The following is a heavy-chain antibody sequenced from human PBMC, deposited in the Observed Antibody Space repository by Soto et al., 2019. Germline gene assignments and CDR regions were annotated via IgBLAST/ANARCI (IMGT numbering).Heavy chain of an antibody. Sequence: PGESLKISCKGSGYSFTSYWIGWVRQIPGKGLEWMGIIYPGDSDTRYSPSFQGQVTISADKSISTAYLQWSSLKASDTAMYYCARSPAGSNYPNWFDPWGQGTLVTVSS. D-gene: IGHD4-4*01. CDR2: IYPGDSDT. V-gene: IGHV5-51*01. J-gene: IGHJ5*02. CDR3: ARSPAGSNYPNWFDP. CDR1: GYSFTSYW.